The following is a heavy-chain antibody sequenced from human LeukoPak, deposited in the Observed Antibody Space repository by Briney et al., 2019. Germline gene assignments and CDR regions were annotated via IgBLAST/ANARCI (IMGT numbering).Heavy chain of an antibody. CDR2: IYNGGAI. CDR1: GGSVSSSSHY. V-gene: IGHV4-39*02. Sequence: SETLSLTCSVSGGSVSSSSHYWGWIRQPPGKGLEWIGSIYNGGAIYYNPSLKSRVAISVDTSKNHFSLKLSSVTAADTAVYYCARWEGGSYYDFDYWGQGTLVTVSS. J-gene: IGHJ4*02. CDR3: ARWEGGSYYDFDY. D-gene: IGHD1-26*01.